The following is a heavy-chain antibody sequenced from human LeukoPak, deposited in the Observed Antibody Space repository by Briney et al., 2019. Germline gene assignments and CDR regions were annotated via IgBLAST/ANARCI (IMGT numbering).Heavy chain of an antibody. J-gene: IGHJ4*02. CDR3: ASSTYYYDSSGYQYYFDY. Sequence: SETLSLTCTVSGGSISSGGYYWSWIRQHPGKGLEWIGYIYYSGSTYYNPSLKSRVTISVDTSKNQFSPKLSSVTAADTAVYYCASSTYYYDSSGYQYYFDYWGQGTLVTVSS. V-gene: IGHV4-31*03. CDR1: GGSISSGGYY. D-gene: IGHD3-22*01. CDR2: IYYSGST.